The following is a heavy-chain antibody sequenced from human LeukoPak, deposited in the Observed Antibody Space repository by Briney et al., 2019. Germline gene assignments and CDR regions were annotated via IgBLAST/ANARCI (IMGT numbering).Heavy chain of an antibody. V-gene: IGHV1-46*01. D-gene: IGHD1-26*01. CDR2: INPSAGTT. J-gene: IGHJ4*02. CDR1: GYTFTSYY. Sequence: ASVKVSCKASGYTFTSYYMHWVRQAPGQGLEWMGIINPSAGTTTYAQKFQGRVTMTSDMSTSTVYMELSSLRSEDTAVYYCARRGVVGATRGLDYWGQGTLVTVPS. CDR3: ARRGVVGATRGLDY.